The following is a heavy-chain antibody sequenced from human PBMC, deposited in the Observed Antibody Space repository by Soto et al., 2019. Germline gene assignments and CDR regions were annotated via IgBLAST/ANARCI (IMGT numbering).Heavy chain of an antibody. CDR1: GGSFSGYY. Sequence: SETLSLTCAVYGGSFSGYYWSWIRQPPGKGLEWIGEINHSGSTYYNPSLKSRVTISVDRSKNQFSLKLSSVTAADTAVYYCARANHYDFWSGPLGPWGQGTLVTVSS. D-gene: IGHD3-3*01. CDR3: ARANHYDFWSGPLGP. CDR2: INHSGST. J-gene: IGHJ5*02. V-gene: IGHV4-34*01.